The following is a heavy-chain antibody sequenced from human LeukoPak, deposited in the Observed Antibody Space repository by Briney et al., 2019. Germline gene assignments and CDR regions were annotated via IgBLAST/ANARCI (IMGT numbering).Heavy chain of an antibody. V-gene: IGHV1-3*01. J-gene: IGHJ6*02. CDR3: ARSPYYYDSSGYPHYYGMDV. CDR2: INAGNGNT. Sequence: SVKVSCKASGYTFTSYAMHWVRQAPGQRLEWMGWINAGNGNTKYSQKFQGRVTITRDTSASTAYMELSSLRSEDTAVYYCARSPYYYDSSGYPHYYGMDVWGQGTTVTVSS. D-gene: IGHD3-22*01. CDR1: GYTFTSYA.